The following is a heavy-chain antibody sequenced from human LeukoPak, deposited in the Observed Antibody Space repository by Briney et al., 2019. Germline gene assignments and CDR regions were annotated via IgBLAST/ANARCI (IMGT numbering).Heavy chain of an antibody. CDR1: GGSISSSSYY. CDR3: ARDFRYDSSGYWWAFDI. V-gene: IGHV4-39*07. Sequence: SETLSLTCTVSGGSISSSSYYWDWIRQPPGKGLEWIGSIYYSGSTYYNPSLKSRVTISVDTSKNQFSLKLSSVTAADTAVYYCARDFRYDSSGYWWAFDIWGQGTMVTVSS. J-gene: IGHJ3*02. CDR2: IYYSGST. D-gene: IGHD3-22*01.